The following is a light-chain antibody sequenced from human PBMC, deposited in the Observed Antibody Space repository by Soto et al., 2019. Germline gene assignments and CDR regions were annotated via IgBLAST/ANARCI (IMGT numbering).Light chain of an antibody. Sequence: EIVLTQSPANLSLSPGERATLSCRASQSVGINVAWYKQKPGQAPRLLIYGASTRATGSPDRFSASGSATEFTLTISSLQSEDFAVYYCQQYNDWPRTFGQGTKVDIK. CDR1: QSVGIN. V-gene: IGKV3-15*01. CDR3: QQYNDWPRT. J-gene: IGKJ1*01. CDR2: GAS.